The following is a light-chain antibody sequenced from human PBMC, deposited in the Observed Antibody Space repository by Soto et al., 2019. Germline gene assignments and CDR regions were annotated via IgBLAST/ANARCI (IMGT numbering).Light chain of an antibody. V-gene: IGKV3-20*01. Sequence: EIVLTQSPGTLSSSPGERVILSCTASQRLSTTFLAWYQHKHGQAPRVLIYGASSRAPGIPDRFSGSGSGTDFTLTISRLEAEDVAVYYCHHYGRSPWTFGQGTKVDIK. CDR2: GAS. J-gene: IGKJ1*01. CDR3: HHYGRSPWT. CDR1: QRLSTTF.